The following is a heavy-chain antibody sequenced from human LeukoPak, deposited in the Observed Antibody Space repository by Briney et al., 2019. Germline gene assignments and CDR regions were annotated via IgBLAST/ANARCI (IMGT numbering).Heavy chain of an antibody. CDR1: GFTFSSYW. D-gene: IGHD1-26*01. Sequence: GSLRLSCAASGFTFSSYWMHWVRQAPGKGLVWVSRINSDGSSTSYADSVKGRFTISRDNSKNTLYLQMNSLRAEDTAVYYCAKLGGYSGSYLPLDYWGQGTLVTVSS. CDR3: AKLGGYSGSYLPLDY. J-gene: IGHJ4*02. CDR2: INSDGSST. V-gene: IGHV3-74*01.